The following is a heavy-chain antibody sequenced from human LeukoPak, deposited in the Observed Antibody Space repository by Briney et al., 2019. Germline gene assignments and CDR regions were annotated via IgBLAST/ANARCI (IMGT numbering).Heavy chain of an antibody. CDR1: XFTFSSYW. D-gene: IGHD6-13*01. CDR2: IISDGSPT. J-gene: IGHJ4*02. V-gene: IGHV3-74*01. Sequence: SXRLXXXXSXFTFSSYWMHWVRQXPGXGLVWVSRIISDGSPTSYPDSVNSRFTISRDNAKNPLYLQMNSLRAEDTALYYCAGGFNRVAAAGPDYWGQGTLVTVSS. CDR3: AGGFNRVAAAGPDY.